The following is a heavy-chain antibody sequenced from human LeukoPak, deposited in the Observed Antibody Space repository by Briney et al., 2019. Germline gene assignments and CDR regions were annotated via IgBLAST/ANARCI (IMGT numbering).Heavy chain of an antibody. Sequence: PGRSLRLSCAASGFTFSSYGVHWVRQAPGKGLEWVAVIWYDGSNKYYADSVKGRFTISRDNSKNTLYLRMNSLRAEDTAVYYCARDLLGAYYYGMDVWGQGTTVTVSS. CDR2: IWYDGSNK. CDR1: GFTFSSYG. D-gene: IGHD3-16*01. J-gene: IGHJ6*02. V-gene: IGHV3-33*01. CDR3: ARDLLGAYYYGMDV.